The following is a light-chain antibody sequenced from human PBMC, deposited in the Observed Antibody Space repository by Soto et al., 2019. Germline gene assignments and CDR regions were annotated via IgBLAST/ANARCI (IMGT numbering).Light chain of an antibody. CDR3: HAYVGNTNHVV. CDR2: EVN. Sequence: QSALTQPPSASGSPGQSVTISCTGTGSDDGGNNYVSWDQQHPGKAPKLMIYEVNKRPSGVPDRFSGSKSGNTASLTVSGIQADDEADYYCHAYVGNTNHVVFGGGNKLNVL. CDR1: GSDDGGNNY. J-gene: IGLJ2*01. V-gene: IGLV2-8*01.